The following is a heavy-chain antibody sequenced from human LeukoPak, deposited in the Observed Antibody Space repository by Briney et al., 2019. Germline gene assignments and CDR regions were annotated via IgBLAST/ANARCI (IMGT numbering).Heavy chain of an antibody. Sequence: GGSLRLSCAASGFTFSSYAMHWVRQAPGKGLEWVAVISYDGSNKYYADSVKGRFTISRDNSKNTLYLQMNSLRAEDTAVYYCAGDQDSGYDWGQGTLVTVSS. CDR2: ISYDGSNK. CDR1: GFTFSSYA. J-gene: IGHJ4*02. V-gene: IGHV3-30-3*01. CDR3: AGDQDSGYD. D-gene: IGHD5-12*01.